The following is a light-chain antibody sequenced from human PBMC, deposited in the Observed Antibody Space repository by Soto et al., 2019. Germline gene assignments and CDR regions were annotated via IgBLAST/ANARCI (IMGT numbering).Light chain of an antibody. V-gene: IGLV2-14*01. CDR2: EVS. J-gene: IGLJ1*01. CDR3: QSYDSSLSGYV. CDR1: SSDVGAHNF. Sequence: QSALTQPASVSGSPGQAITISCSGSSSDVGAHNFVSWYQHHPGKAPKLMIYEVSNRPSGVPDRFSGSKSGTSASLAITGLQAEDEADYYCQSYDSSLSGYVFGTGTKVTVL.